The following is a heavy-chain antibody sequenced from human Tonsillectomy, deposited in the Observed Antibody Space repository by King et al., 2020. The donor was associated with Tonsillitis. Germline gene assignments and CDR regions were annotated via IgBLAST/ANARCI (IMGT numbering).Heavy chain of an antibody. Sequence: QLQESGPGRVKPSETLSLTCTVSGGSISNTRYYWGWIRQPPGKGLEWIGSIYYTGRTYDSPSLKSRVTISVDTAKNQFSLKLNSVTAADTAVYYCARHYYFGSGSYYLYYFDYWGQGTLVTVST. J-gene: IGHJ4*02. V-gene: IGHV4-39*07. CDR2: IYYTGRT. CDR3: ARHYYFGSGSYYLYYFDY. CDR1: GGSISNTRYY. D-gene: IGHD3-10*01.